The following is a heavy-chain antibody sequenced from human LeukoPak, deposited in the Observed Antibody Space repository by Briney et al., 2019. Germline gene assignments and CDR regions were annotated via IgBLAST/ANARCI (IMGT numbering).Heavy chain of an antibody. D-gene: IGHD5-12*01. Sequence: KPSETLSLTCTVSGGSISSYSWSWIRQPPGKGLEWIGYIYYSGSTNYNPSLKSRVTISVDTSKNQFSLKLSSVTAADTAVYYCARGVQSGPPDYWGQGTLVTVSS. CDR3: ARGVQSGPPDY. CDR1: GGSISSYS. CDR2: IYYSGST. J-gene: IGHJ4*02. V-gene: IGHV4-59*01.